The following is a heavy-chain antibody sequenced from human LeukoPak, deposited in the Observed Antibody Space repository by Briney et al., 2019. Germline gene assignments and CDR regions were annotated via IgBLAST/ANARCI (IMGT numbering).Heavy chain of an antibody. CDR1: GFTFSSYS. D-gene: IGHD4-17*01. Sequence: GGSLRLSCAASGFTFSSYSMNWVRQAPGEGLEWVSSISSSSSYIYYADSVKGRFTISRDNAKNSLYLQMNSLRAEDTAVYYCARDRSGYGEPYYYYYYGMDVWGQGTTVTVSS. CDR3: ARDRSGYGEPYYYYYYGMDV. CDR2: ISSSSSYI. V-gene: IGHV3-21*01. J-gene: IGHJ6*02.